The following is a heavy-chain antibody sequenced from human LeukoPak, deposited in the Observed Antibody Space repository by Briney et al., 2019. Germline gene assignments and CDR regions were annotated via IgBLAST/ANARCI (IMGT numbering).Heavy chain of an antibody. CDR1: GFTFSSYA. Sequence: GGSLRLSCAASGFTFSSYAMHWVRQAPGKGLEWVAVISYDGSNKYYADSVKGRFTISRDNSKNTLYLQMNSLRAEDTAVYYCARDPSSIAAASQYFQHWGQGTLVTVSS. J-gene: IGHJ1*01. CDR2: ISYDGSNK. V-gene: IGHV3-30-3*01. CDR3: ARDPSSIAAASQYFQH. D-gene: IGHD6-13*01.